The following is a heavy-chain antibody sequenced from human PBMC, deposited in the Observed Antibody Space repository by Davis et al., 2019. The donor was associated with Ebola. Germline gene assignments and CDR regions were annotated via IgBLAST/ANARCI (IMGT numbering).Heavy chain of an antibody. J-gene: IGHJ5*02. CDR1: GGTFSSYA. D-gene: IGHD6-13*01. CDR2: IIPIFGTA. Sequence: SVKVSCKASGGTFSSYAISWVRQAPGQGLEWMGGIIPIFGTANYAQKFQGRVTITADESTSTAYMELSSLRSEDTAVYYCARGKAAAGGSNWFDPWGQGTLVTVSS. V-gene: IGHV1-69*13. CDR3: ARGKAAAGGSNWFDP.